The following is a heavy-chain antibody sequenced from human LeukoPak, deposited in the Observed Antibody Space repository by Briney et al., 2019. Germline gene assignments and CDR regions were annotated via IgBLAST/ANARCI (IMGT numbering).Heavy chain of an antibody. J-gene: IGHJ6*03. CDR3: ARDPTPEGSYYYYYMDV. D-gene: IGHD4-17*01. Sequence: HSGGSLRLSCAASGFTFSTYWMHWVRQAPGKGLVWVSGLNSDGSITGYVDSVKGRFTISRDNAKNTLYLQMNSLRAEDTAVYYCARDPTPEGSYYYYYMDVWGKGTTVTISS. CDR1: GFTFSTYW. V-gene: IGHV3-74*01. CDR2: LNSDGSIT.